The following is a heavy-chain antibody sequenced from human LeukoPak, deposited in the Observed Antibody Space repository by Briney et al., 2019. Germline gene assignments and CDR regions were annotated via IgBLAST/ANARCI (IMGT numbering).Heavy chain of an antibody. CDR3: ARGYCSGGSCYDY. Sequence: PSETLSLTCAVYGGSFSDYYWSWIRQPPGKGLEWIGEINHSGSTNYNPSLKSRVTISVDTSKNQFSLKLSSVTAADTAVYYCARGYCSGGSCYDYWGQGTLVTVSS. CDR2: INHSGST. D-gene: IGHD2-15*01. V-gene: IGHV4-34*01. J-gene: IGHJ4*02. CDR1: GGSFSDYY.